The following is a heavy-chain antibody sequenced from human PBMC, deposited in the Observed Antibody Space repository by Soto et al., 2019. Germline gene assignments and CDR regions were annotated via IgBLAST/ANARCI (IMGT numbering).Heavy chain of an antibody. CDR3: ARGYPRSILSTSLTTSYWFDS. V-gene: IGHV4-34*04. J-gene: IGHJ5*01. CDR1: GESLRGYY. D-gene: IGHD2-21*01. CDR2: INHRGTT. Sequence: QVQLQQWGTGLLKPSETLSLHCAVYGESLRGYYWSWIRQTPAMGLEWIGEINHRGTTNHDSSLKSRAITSIDKSKNQVSLRLNYVTAADTAAYYCARGYPRSILSTSLTTSYWFDSWGQGTLVTVSS.